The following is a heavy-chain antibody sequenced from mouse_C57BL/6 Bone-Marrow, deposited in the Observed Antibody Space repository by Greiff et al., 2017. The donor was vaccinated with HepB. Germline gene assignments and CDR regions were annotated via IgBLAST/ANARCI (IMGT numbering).Heavy chain of an antibody. CDR2: IDPETGGT. D-gene: IGHD1-1*01. CDR3: TRDGSSYYYAMDY. Sequence: VQLKESGAELVRPGASVTLSCKASGYTFTDYEMHWVKQTPVHGLEWIGAIDPETGGTAYNQKFKGKAILTADKSSSTAYMELRSLTSEDSAVYYCTRDGSSYYYAMDYWGQGTSVTVSS. CDR1: GYTFTDYE. J-gene: IGHJ4*01. V-gene: IGHV1-15*01.